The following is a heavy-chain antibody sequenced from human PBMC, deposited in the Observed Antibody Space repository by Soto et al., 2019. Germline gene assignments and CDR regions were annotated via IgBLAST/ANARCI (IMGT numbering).Heavy chain of an antibody. CDR3: ARGGGTQYYYYMDV. V-gene: IGHV3-7*01. CDR1: GFTFSSYS. D-gene: IGHD1-1*01. Sequence: LRLSCAASGFTFSSYSMNWVRQAPGKGLQWVANIKQDGSEKYYVDSVKGRFTISRDNAKNSLYLQMNSLRAEDTAVYYCARGGGTQYYYYMDVWGKGTTVTVSS. J-gene: IGHJ6*03. CDR2: IKQDGSEK.